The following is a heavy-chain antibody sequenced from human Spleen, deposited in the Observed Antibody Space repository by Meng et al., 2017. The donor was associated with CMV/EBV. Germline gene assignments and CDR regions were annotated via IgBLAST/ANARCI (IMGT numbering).Heavy chain of an antibody. Sequence: SVKVSCKASGDTFSNYAISWVRLAPGQGLEWMGGIIPQFGTPDYTQKFQGRVTIITDESSSTAYMEMSSLRSDDTAVYYCATDSPVTRGYSFYVWGQGTTVTVSS. CDR1: GDTFSNYA. CDR2: IIPQFGTP. CDR3: ATDSPVTRGYSFYV. D-gene: IGHD5-18*01. J-gene: IGHJ6*02. V-gene: IGHV1-69*05.